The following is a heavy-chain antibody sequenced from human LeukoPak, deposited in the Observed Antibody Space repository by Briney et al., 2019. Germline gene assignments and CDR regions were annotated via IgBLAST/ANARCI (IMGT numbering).Heavy chain of an antibody. D-gene: IGHD1-1*01. CDR2: IKQSGNEK. Sequence: GGSLRLSCVVSGFTFSSYEMNWVRQGPGKGLEWVASIKQSGNEKNYVDSVKGRFTISRDNDKNTLYLQMNSLRAEDTAVYYCAKVGYDWGQGTLVTVSS. V-gene: IGHV3-7*03. CDR3: AKVGYD. CDR1: GFTFSSYE. J-gene: IGHJ4*02.